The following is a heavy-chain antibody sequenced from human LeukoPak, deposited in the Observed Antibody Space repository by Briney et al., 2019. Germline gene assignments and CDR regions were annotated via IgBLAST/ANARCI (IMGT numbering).Heavy chain of an antibody. Sequence: SETLSLTCTVSGGSISSYYWSWIRQPPGKGLEWIGEINHSGSTNYNPSLKSRVTISVDTSKNQFSLKLSSVTAADTAVYYCARGARSSYYCSSTSCHYYYYYGMDVWGQGTTVTVSS. D-gene: IGHD2-2*01. CDR3: ARGARSSYYCSSTSCHYYYYYGMDV. CDR1: GGSISSYY. J-gene: IGHJ6*02. CDR2: INHSGST. V-gene: IGHV4-34*01.